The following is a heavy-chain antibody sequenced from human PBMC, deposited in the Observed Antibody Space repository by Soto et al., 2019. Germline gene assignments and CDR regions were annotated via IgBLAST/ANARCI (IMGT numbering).Heavy chain of an antibody. D-gene: IGHD6-13*01. J-gene: IGHJ4*02. Sequence: NPSETLSLTCTVSGGSISSYYWSWIRQPPGKGLEWIGYIYYSGSTNYNPSLKSRVTISVDTSKNQFSLKLSSVTAADTAVYYCARRYGTVLDFWGQGTLVTVSS. CDR1: GGSISSYY. CDR3: ARRYGTVLDF. V-gene: IGHV4-59*01. CDR2: IYYSGST.